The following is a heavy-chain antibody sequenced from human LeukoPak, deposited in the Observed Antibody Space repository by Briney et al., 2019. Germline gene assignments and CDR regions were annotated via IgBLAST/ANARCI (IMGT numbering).Heavy chain of an antibody. CDR2: INTNTGNP. J-gene: IGHJ4*02. CDR1: GYTFTSYA. Sequence: RASVKVSCKASGYTFTSYAMNWVRQAPGQGLEWMGWINTNTGNPTYAQGFTGRFVFSLDTSVSTAYLQISSLKAEDTAVYYCASSRSRYSSGWYAPTALYYFDYWGQGTLVTVSS. V-gene: IGHV7-4-1*02. D-gene: IGHD6-19*01. CDR3: ASSRSRYSSGWYAPTALYYFDY.